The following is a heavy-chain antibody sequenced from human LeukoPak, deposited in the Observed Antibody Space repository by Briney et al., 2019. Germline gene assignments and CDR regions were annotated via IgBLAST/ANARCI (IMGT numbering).Heavy chain of an antibody. CDR3: ARGDELRYFDWLLGFDY. CDR1: GYTFTGYY. D-gene: IGHD3-9*01. J-gene: IGHJ4*02. V-gene: IGHV1-46*01. Sequence: GASVKVSCKASGYTFTGYYIHWVRQAPGQRLEWMGMINPSGGNTDYAQKFQGRVTMTRDTSTSTVYMELSSLKSEDTAVYYCARGDELRYFDWLLGFDYWGQGTLVTVSS. CDR2: INPSGGNT.